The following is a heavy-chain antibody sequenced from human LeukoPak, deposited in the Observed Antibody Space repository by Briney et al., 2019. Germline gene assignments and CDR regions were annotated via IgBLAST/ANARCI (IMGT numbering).Heavy chain of an antibody. Sequence: GGSLRLSCAASGFTFSSYAMSWVRQAPGKGLEWVSAISGSGGSTYYADSVKGRFTISRDNSKNTLYLQMNSLRAEDTAVYYCAKDHLDKAYCGGDCPFDYWGQGTLVTVSS. CDR2: ISGSGGST. CDR3: AKDHLDKAYCGGDCPFDY. V-gene: IGHV3-23*01. J-gene: IGHJ4*02. CDR1: GFTFSSYA. D-gene: IGHD2-21*02.